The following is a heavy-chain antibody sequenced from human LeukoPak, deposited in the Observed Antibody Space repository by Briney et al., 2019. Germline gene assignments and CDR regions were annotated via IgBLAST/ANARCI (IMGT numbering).Heavy chain of an antibody. CDR1: GGSFSGYY. Sequence: SETLSLTCAVYGGSFSGYYWSWIRQPPGKGLEWIGYIYYSGSTNYNPSLKSRVTISVDTSKNQFSLKLSSVTAADTAVYYCARRVKGAHWFDPWGQGTLVTVSS. CDR2: IYYSGST. V-gene: IGHV4-59*01. J-gene: IGHJ5*02. CDR3: ARRVKGAHWFDP.